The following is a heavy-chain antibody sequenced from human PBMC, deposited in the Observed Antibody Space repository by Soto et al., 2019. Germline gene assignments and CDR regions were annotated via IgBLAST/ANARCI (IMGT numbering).Heavy chain of an antibody. CDR2: ISAYNGNT. V-gene: IGHV1-18*01. D-gene: IGHD6-13*01. J-gene: IGHJ5*02. CDR3: TRVGYSTLPFRWFDP. Sequence: AVKVSWDASVYGITSLGICWVRQATVQGLEWMGWISAYNGNTNYTQKLQGRVTMTTDTSTSTAYMELRSLRSDDTAVYYCTRVGYSTLPFRWFDPWGQGTLVTVSS. CDR1: VYGITSLG.